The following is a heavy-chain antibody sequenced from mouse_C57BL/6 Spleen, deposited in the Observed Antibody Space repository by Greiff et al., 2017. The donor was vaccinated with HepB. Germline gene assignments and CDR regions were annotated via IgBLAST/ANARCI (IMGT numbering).Heavy chain of an antibody. CDR3: ARTGGYDYVGYFDY. Sequence: QVQLQQPGAELVRPGSSVKLSCKASGYTFTSYWMHWVKQRPIQGLEWIGNIDPSDSETHYNQKFKDKATLTVDKSYSTAYMQLSSLTSEDSAVYYGARTGGYDYVGYFDYWGQGTTLTVSS. V-gene: IGHV1-52*01. D-gene: IGHD2-4*01. J-gene: IGHJ2*01. CDR1: GYTFTSYW. CDR2: IDPSDSET.